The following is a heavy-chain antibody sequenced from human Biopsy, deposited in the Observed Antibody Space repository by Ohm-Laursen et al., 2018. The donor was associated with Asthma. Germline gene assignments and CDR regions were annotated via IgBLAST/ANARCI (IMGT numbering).Heavy chain of an antibody. V-gene: IGHV1-18*03. D-gene: IGHD3-10*01. Sequence: ASVKASCNTSGYTFNSAGIPWVRQAPGQGLEWMGWISVYNGNTKVAQKLQDRATMITDTSTSTAYMELRSLKSDDMAVYFCARAVDYSHYYGIDVWGQGTTVTVS. CDR1: GYTFNSAG. CDR3: ARAVDYSHYYGIDV. CDR2: ISVYNGNT. J-gene: IGHJ6*02.